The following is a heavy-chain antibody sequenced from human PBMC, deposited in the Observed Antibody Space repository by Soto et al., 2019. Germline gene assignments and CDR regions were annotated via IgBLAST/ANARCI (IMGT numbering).Heavy chain of an antibody. CDR1: GGTFSTYT. Sequence: QVQLVQSGAEVKKPGSSVKVSCKASGGTFSTYTTTWLRQAPGQGLEWMGRIIPIIGIINYAQKFQGRVTISADKFTGTAYMELTGLRSDDTAVYYCAGDPDSHYNDSHASSYPWGQGTLVTVSS. CDR2: IIPIIGII. V-gene: IGHV1-69*08. J-gene: IGHJ5*02. D-gene: IGHD4-4*01. CDR3: AGDPDSHYNDSHASSYP.